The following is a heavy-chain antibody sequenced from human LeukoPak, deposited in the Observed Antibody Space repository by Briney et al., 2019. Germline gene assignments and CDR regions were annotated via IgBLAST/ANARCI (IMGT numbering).Heavy chain of an antibody. Sequence: GGSLRLSCAASGFTLSNYAMSWVRQAPGQGLEWVSTISDSGDSTYYADSVKGRFTLSRDNSKSTLSLQMNSLRADDTAVYYCATQNFDYWGQGTLVTVSS. CDR2: ISDSGDST. CDR1: GFTLSNYA. V-gene: IGHV3-23*01. CDR3: ATQNFDY. J-gene: IGHJ4*02.